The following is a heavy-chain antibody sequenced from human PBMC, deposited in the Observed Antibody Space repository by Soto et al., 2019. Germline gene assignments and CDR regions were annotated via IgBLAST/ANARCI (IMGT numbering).Heavy chain of an antibody. D-gene: IGHD6-19*01. J-gene: IGHJ3*02. CDR1: GFTFSSYA. V-gene: IGHV3-64D*08. Sequence: GGSLRLSCSASGFTFSSYAMHWVRQAPGKGLEYVSAISSNGGSTYYADSVKGRFTISRDNSKNTLYLQMSSLRAEDTAVYYCVKSGRNLGSSGWRSDAFDIWGQGTMVTVSS. CDR3: VKSGRNLGSSGWRSDAFDI. CDR2: ISSNGGST.